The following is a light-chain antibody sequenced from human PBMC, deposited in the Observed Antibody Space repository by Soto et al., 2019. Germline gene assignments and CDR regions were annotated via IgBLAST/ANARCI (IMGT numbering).Light chain of an antibody. CDR3: SSDGGSSDVV. V-gene: IGLV2-11*01. CDR1: SSNVGAYTF. Sequence: QSVLTQPRSVSGSPGQSVTISCTGTSSNVGAYTFVSWYQHHPGKAPNLIIYHVNKRPSGVPDRFSGSKSGNTASLTISGLQAEDESDYYCSSDGGSSDVVFGGGTKLTVL. J-gene: IGLJ2*01. CDR2: HVN.